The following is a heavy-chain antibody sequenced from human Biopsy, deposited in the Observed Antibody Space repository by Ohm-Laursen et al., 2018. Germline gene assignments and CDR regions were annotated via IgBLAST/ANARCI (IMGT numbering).Heavy chain of an antibody. CDR2: IDPKSGGT. V-gene: IGHV1-2*02. D-gene: IGHD3-3*01. J-gene: IGHJ5*01. Sequence: AASVKASCKVSAYSFGEHRIHWVRQAPGQGLEWMGWIDPKSGGTNYAQKFQGRVTMTRDTSISTTYMELRRLTSDDTAVFYCARELGDFWGGRQFDFWGQGTLVTVSS. CDR1: AYSFGEHR. CDR3: ARELGDFWGGRQFDF.